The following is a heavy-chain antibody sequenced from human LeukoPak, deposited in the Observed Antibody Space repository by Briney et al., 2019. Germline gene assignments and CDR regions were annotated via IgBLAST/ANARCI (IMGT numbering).Heavy chain of an antibody. Sequence: PGGSLRLSCAASGFTFSSYSMNWVRQAPGKGLEWVSSISSSSSYIYYADSVKGRFTISRDNAKNSLYLQMNSLRAEDTAVYYCARGLRIAARTFDAFDIWGQGTMVTVSS. CDR1: GFTFSSYS. J-gene: IGHJ3*02. V-gene: IGHV3-21*01. D-gene: IGHD6-6*01. CDR3: ARGLRIAARTFDAFDI. CDR2: ISSSSSYI.